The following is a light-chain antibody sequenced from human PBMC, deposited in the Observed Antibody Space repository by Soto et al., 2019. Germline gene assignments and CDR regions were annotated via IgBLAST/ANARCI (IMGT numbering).Light chain of an antibody. Sequence: EIVMTQSPATLSVSPGERATLSCRASQSVSSNLAWYQQKPGQAPRLLIYGASTMATGIPARFSGSGSGTEFTLTISSLQSEDFAVYSCQQYNNWPPYTFGQGTKLEIK. CDR1: QSVSSN. V-gene: IGKV3-15*01. CDR2: GAS. CDR3: QQYNNWPPYT. J-gene: IGKJ2*01.